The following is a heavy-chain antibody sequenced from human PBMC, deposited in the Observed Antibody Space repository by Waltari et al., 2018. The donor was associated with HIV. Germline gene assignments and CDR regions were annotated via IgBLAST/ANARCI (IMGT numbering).Heavy chain of an antibody. J-gene: IGHJ4*02. Sequence: EVQLVQSGAEVKKPGESLKISCQSSGYSFTSYWIGWVRQMPGKGLEWMGVIYPGDSDTRNSPSFQGQVTISVDKSSSTAYLQWSSLKASDTAIYYCARHISGDYLWGTFGYWGQGTLVTVSS. CDR1: GYSFTSYW. CDR3: ARHISGDYLWGTFGY. CDR2: IYPGDSDT. V-gene: IGHV5-51*01. D-gene: IGHD4-17*01.